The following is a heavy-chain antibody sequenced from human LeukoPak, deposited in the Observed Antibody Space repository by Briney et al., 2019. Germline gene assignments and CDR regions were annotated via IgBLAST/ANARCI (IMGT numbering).Heavy chain of an antibody. CDR3: VREWDSSSSVHAFDI. J-gene: IGHJ3*02. CDR2: INPSGGST. CDR1: GYTFTSYY. D-gene: IGHD6-6*01. V-gene: IGHV1-46*01. Sequence: GASVKVSCKASGYTFTSYYMHWVRQAPGQGLEWMGIINPSGGSTSYAQKFQGRVTMTRDMSTSTVYMELSSLRSEDTAVYYCVREWDSSSSVHAFDIWGQGTMVTVSS.